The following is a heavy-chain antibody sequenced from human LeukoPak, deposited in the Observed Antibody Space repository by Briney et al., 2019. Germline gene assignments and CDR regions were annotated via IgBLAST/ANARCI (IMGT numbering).Heavy chain of an antibody. CDR3: EKVPRFGELFFYFDY. Sequence: GGSLRLSCAASGFTFDDYAMHWVRQAPGKGLEWVSLISGDGGSTYYADSVKGRFTISRDNSKNSLYLQMNSLRTEDTALYYCEKVPRFGELFFYFDYWGQGTLVTVSS. D-gene: IGHD3-10*01. CDR1: GFTFDDYA. V-gene: IGHV3-43*02. CDR2: ISGDGGST. J-gene: IGHJ4*02.